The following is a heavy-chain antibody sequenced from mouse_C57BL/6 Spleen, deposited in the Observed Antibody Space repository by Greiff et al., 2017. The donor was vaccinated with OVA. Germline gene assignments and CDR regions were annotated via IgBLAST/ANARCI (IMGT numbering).Heavy chain of an antibody. J-gene: IGHJ4*01. V-gene: IGHV1-53*01. Sequence: QVQLQQPGTELVKPGASVKLSCKASGYTFTSYWMHWVKQRPGQGLEWIGNINPSNGGTNYNEKFKSKATLTVDKSSSTAYMELSSLTSEDAAVYYCARDFLITTVVATGAMDYWGQGTSVTVSS. CDR1: GYTFTSYW. CDR2: INPSNGGT. D-gene: IGHD1-1*01. CDR3: ARDFLITTVVATGAMDY.